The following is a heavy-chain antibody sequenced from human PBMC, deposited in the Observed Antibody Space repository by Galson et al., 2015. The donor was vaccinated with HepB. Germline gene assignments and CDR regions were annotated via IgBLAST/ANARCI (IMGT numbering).Heavy chain of an antibody. J-gene: IGHJ4*02. V-gene: IGHV1-69*06. Sequence: SVKVSCKASGGTFNTYAINWVRQAPGQGLEWMGGIIHLFGTTDYAEKFQGRITVTADTSTSTVYMELSSLTSEDTAVYFCATGAVPVALRVHFGFWGQGTLVTVSS. D-gene: IGHD2-2*01. CDR1: GGTFNTYA. CDR2: IIHLFGTT. CDR3: ATGAVPVALRVHFGF.